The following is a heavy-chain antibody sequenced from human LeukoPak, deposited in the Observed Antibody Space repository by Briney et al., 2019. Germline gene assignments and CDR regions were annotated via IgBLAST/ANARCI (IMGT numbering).Heavy chain of an antibody. Sequence: GGSLRLSCAASGFTFSNYSMKWVRQAPGKGLEWVSSISSSSSFIYYTDSVRGRFTISRDNAKNSLYLQMNTLRAEDTAVYYCAKAKQWLDDAFDIWGQGTMVTVSS. V-gene: IGHV3-21*01. CDR1: GFTFSNYS. CDR2: ISSSSSFI. J-gene: IGHJ3*02. CDR3: AKAKQWLDDAFDI. D-gene: IGHD6-19*01.